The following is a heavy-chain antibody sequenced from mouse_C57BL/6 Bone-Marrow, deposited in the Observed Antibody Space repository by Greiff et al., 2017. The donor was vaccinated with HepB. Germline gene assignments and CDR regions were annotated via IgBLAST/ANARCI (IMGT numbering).Heavy chain of an antibody. CDR3: ARALTVVGYFDY. Sequence: EVQGVESGGGLVKPGGSLKLSCAASGFTFSSYAMSWVRQTPEKRLEWVATISDGGSYTYYPDNVKGRFTISRDNAKNNLYLQMSHLKSEDTAMYYCARALTVVGYFDYWGQGTTLTVSS. CDR1: GFTFSSYA. V-gene: IGHV5-4*01. D-gene: IGHD1-1*01. J-gene: IGHJ2*01. CDR2: ISDGGSYT.